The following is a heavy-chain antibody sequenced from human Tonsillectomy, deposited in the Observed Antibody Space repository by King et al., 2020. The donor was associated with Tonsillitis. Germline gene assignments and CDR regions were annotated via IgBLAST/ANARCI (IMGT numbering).Heavy chain of an antibody. V-gene: IGHV3-30*02. CDR1: GFTFNNYG. J-gene: IGHJ6*02. CDR3: ANSEYQSKYGGDYYGMDV. Sequence: VQLVESGGGVVQPGGSLRLSCAASGFTFNNYGMHWVRQAPGKGLEWVAFIRFDGSKKDYADSVKGRFTISRDNSKNTLSLQMNSLRAEETAVYSCANSEYQSKYGGDYYGMDVWGQGTTVTVSS. D-gene: IGHD2-2*01. CDR2: IRFDGSKK.